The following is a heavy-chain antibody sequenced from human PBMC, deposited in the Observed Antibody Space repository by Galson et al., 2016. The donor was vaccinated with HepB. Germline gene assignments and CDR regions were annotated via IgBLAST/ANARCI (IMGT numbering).Heavy chain of an antibody. CDR1: GYTFSSYG. V-gene: IGHV1-18*01. Sequence: SVKVSCKASGYTFSSYGISWVRQAPGQGLEWMGWISFYSYDTNYAQNLQGRVTMTTDTSTSTAYMELRSLTSDDTAVYYCATVEHSSGWPHYFDYWGQGTLVTVSS. CDR3: ATVEHSSGWPHYFDY. D-gene: IGHD6-19*01. J-gene: IGHJ4*02. CDR2: ISFYSYDT.